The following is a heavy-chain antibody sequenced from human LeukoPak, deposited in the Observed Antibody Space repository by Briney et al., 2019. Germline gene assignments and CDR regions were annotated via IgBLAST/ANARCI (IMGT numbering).Heavy chain of an antibody. J-gene: IGHJ4*02. V-gene: IGHV3-23*01. CDR3: AKKSTTVITYYFDY. CDR1: GFTFSNYG. D-gene: IGHD4-11*01. CDR2: ITGSGGNT. Sequence: GGTLRLSCAASGFTFSNYGMNWVRQAPGKGLEWVSGITGSGGNTYYADSVKGRFTISRDNSKNTMYLQMNSLRAEDTAVYYCAKKSTTVITYYFDYWGQGTLVTVSS.